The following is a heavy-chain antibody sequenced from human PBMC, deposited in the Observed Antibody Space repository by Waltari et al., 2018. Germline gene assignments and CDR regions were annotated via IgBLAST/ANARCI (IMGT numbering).Heavy chain of an antibody. D-gene: IGHD6-13*01. CDR1: GFTFRSDW. Sequence: EVQLVESGGGLVQPGGSLGLSCAASGFTFRSDWMSWVRQAPGKGLEWVANIKQDGSEKYYVDSVKGRFTISRDNAKNSLYLQMNSLRAEDTAVYYCARIRYSSSPGAFDIWGQGTMVTVSS. V-gene: IGHV3-7*01. CDR3: ARIRYSSSPGAFDI. CDR2: IKQDGSEK. J-gene: IGHJ3*02.